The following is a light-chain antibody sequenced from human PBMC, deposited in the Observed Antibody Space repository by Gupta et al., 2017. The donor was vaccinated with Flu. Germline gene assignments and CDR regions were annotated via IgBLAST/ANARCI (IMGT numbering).Light chain of an antibody. V-gene: IGKV3-20*01. J-gene: IGKJ4*01. CDR1: QSVSSSY. CDR3: QQDGSSPT. CDR2: GAS. Sequence: EIVLTQPPGTLSLSPGERATLSCRASQSVSSSYLAWYQQKPGQAPRLLIYGASSRATGIPDRFSGSGSGTDFTLTISRREPEDFAVYYGQQDGSSPTFGGGTKVEIK.